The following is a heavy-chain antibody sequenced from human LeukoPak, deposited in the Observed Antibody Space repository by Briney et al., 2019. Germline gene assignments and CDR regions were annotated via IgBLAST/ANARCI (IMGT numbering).Heavy chain of an antibody. CDR2: IYSGGST. D-gene: IGHD3-3*01. J-gene: IGHJ6*02. V-gene: IGHV3-53*01. Sequence: GGSLRLSCAASGFTVSSNYMSWVRQAPGEGLEWVSVIYSGGSTYYADSVKGRFTISRDNSKNTLYLQMNSLRAEDTAVYYCARGYSYYDFWSGWGGGMDVWGQGTTVTVSS. CDR1: GFTVSSNY. CDR3: ARGYSYYDFWSGWGGGMDV.